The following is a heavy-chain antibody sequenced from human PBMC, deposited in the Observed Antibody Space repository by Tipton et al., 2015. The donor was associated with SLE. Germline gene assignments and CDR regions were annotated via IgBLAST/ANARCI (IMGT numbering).Heavy chain of an antibody. CDR3: ATIVGDYESGDFGMDV. Sequence: GLVKPSETLSLTCTVSGGSISSGGYYWTWIRQPPGKGLEWIGDINQSGSTNYSPSLKSRVTISVDTSKNQFSLKVRSVTAADTAVYYCATIVGDYESGDFGMDVWGHGTTVAVSS. D-gene: IGHD4-17*01. V-gene: IGHV4-39*07. CDR2: INQSGST. J-gene: IGHJ6*02. CDR1: GGSISSGGYY.